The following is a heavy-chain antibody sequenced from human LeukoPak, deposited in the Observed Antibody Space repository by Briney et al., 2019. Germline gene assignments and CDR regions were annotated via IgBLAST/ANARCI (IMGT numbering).Heavy chain of an antibody. Sequence: PGGSLRLSCAGSGFIFGGYTMSWVGQAPGKGLEWVANIKQDGSEKYYVDSVEGRFTISRDNAKNSLYLQMNSLRAEDTAVYYCARRGSSWWERTDAFDIWGQGTMVTVSS. CDR1: GFIFGGYT. CDR2: IKQDGSEK. CDR3: ARRGSSWWERTDAFDI. V-gene: IGHV3-7*03. J-gene: IGHJ3*02. D-gene: IGHD6-13*01.